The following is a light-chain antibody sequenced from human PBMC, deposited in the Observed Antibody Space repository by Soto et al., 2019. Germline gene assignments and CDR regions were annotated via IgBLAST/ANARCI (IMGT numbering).Light chain of an antibody. V-gene: IGKV3-20*01. J-gene: IGKJ5*01. CDR3: QHYGDSFT. Sequence: EIVLTQSPGTLSLSPGERATLSCRASESVGSVYLAWYQQKPGQAHRLLIFGASSRATAIPDRFSGSGSGTDFTLTISRLEPEDFAVYYCQHYGDSFTFGQGTRLEIK. CDR1: ESVGSVY. CDR2: GAS.